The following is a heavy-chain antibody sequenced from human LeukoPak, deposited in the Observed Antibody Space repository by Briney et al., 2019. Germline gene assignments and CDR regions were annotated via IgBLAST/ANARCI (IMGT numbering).Heavy chain of an antibody. D-gene: IGHD3-16*01. CDR2: IKQDGSEK. V-gene: IGHV3-7*03. CDR1: GFTFSSYW. J-gene: IGHJ4*02. Sequence: GGSLRLSCAASGFTFSSYWMSWVRQAPGKGLEWVANIKQDGSEKYYVDSVKGRFTISRDNAKNSLYLQMNSLKPEDTAVYYCTTFYGGDYWGQGTLVTVSS. CDR3: TTFYGGDY.